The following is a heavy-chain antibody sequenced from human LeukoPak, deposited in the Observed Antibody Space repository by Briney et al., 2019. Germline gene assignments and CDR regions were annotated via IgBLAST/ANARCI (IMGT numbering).Heavy chain of an antibody. J-gene: IGHJ4*02. CDR1: GGSISGYY. Sequence: KPSETLSLTCTVSGGSISGYYWVWIRQPPGKGLEWIGYIYYSGNTNYNPSLKSRVTISADTSKNQSSLKLTSATAADTAIYYCARWKYVDYEWTFDYWGQGTLVTVSS. CDR3: ARWKYVDYEWTFDY. CDR2: IYYSGNT. D-gene: IGHD4-17*01. V-gene: IGHV4-59*01.